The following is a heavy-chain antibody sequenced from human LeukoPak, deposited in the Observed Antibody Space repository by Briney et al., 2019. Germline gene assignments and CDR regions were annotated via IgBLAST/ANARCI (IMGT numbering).Heavy chain of an antibody. CDR1: GFTFSSYS. J-gene: IGHJ3*02. CDR3: ARDQRARYYYDSSGYYPDAFDI. V-gene: IGHV3-33*08. CDR2: IWYDGSNK. D-gene: IGHD3-22*01. Sequence: PGGSLRLSCAASGFTFSSYSMNWVRQAPGKGLEWVAVIWYDGSNKYYADSVKGRFTISRDNSKNTLYLQMNSLRAEDTAVYYCARDQRARYYYDSSGYYPDAFDIWGQGTMVTVSS.